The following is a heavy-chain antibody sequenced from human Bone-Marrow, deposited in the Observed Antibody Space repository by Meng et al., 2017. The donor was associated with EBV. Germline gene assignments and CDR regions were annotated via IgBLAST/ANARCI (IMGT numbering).Heavy chain of an antibody. CDR1: GYTFTRYD. V-gene: IGHV1-8*01. CDR2: MDPNSGNT. Sequence: QVQLVQSGAGVEKPGASVKVSCKASGYTFTRYDINWVRQATGQGLEWMGWMDPNSGNTGFAQKFQGRVTMTRNTSISTAYMELSALTSEDTAVYYCARDVYASGTYRTDPWGQGTLVTVSS. J-gene: IGHJ5*02. D-gene: IGHD3-10*01. CDR3: ARDVYASGTYRTDP.